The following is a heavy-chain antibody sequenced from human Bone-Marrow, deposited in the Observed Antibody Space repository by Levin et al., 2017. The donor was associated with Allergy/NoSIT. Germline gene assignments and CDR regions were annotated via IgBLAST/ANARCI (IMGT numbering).Heavy chain of an antibody. D-gene: IGHD5-12*01. CDR1: GFGFGDYT. V-gene: IGHV3-43*01. J-gene: IGHJ5*02. Sequence: PGESLKISCAASGFGFGDYTMHWVRQAPGKGLEWVSLITWDGTSTYYADSVQGRFTISRDNSKASLYLQMNSLRTEDTAMYYCTKAYSGYDWWFDPWGQGTLVTVSS. CDR2: ITWDGTST. CDR3: TKAYSGYDWWFDP.